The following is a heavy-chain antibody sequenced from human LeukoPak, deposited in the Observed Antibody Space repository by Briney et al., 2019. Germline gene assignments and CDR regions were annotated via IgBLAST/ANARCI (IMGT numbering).Heavy chain of an antibody. CDR1: GFTFSSHW. V-gene: IGHV3-74*01. Sequence: PGGSLRLSCAASGFTFSSHWMHWVRHAPGRGRVWVSRINSDGSTTSYADSVKGGFTISRDNAKNTLYLQMNSLRAEDTAVYYCARVMYYYHSSGSIAVYYFDYWGQGTLVTVSS. J-gene: IGHJ4*02. CDR3: ARVMYYYHSSGSIAVYYFDY. D-gene: IGHD3-22*01. CDR2: INSDGSTT.